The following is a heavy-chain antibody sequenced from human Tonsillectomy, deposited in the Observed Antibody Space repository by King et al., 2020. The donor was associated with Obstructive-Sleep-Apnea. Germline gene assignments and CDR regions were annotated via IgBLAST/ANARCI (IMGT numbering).Heavy chain of an antibody. D-gene: IGHD1-1*01. J-gene: IGHJ6*04. CDR3: ARDPLAGNYYYYGMDV. CDR2: IYYSGST. CDR1: GGSISSYY. V-gene: IGHV4-59*01. Sequence: QLQESGPGLVKPSETLSLTCTVSGGSISSYYWSWIRQPPGKGLEWIGYIYYSGSTNYNPSLKSRVTISVDTSKNQFSLKLSSVTAADTAVYYCARDPLAGNYYYYGMDVWGKGTTVTVSS.